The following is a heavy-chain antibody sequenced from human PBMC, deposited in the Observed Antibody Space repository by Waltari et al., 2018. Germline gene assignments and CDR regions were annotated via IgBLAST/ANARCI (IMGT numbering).Heavy chain of an antibody. V-gene: IGHV4-4*07. CDR3: ARGGRYCSGASCYSWFDP. J-gene: IGHJ5*02. CDR1: GASTGSYS. Sequence: QVQLQESGPGPVKPSATLSLTCSVPGASTGSYSWSWTRQPAGKGLEWIGRISTSGSTNYNPSLKSRVTMSVDTSKNHFSLNLGSVTAADTAVYYCARGGRYCSGASCYSWFDPWGQGTLVTVSS. CDR2: ISTSGST. D-gene: IGHD2-15*01.